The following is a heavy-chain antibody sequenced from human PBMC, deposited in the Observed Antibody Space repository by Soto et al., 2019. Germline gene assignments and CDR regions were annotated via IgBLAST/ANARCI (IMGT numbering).Heavy chain of an antibody. CDR3: AIGPRMWLAGGGY. J-gene: IGHJ4*02. D-gene: IGHD6-19*01. CDR1: GGPFSGYY. Sequence: SETLSLTCGVYGGPFSGYYWIWIRQPPGKGLEWLGEINHSGITDYNPFLKSRITISIDTSKKQFSLKLNSVTAADTAVYYCAIGPRMWLAGGGYWGQGTQVTVSS. CDR2: INHSGIT. V-gene: IGHV4-34*01.